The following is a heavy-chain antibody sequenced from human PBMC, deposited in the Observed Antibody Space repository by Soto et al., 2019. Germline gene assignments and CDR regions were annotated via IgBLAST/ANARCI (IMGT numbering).Heavy chain of an antibody. J-gene: IGHJ6*02. V-gene: IGHV1-69*12. CDR3: ASSLRMAGIGNYYYGMDV. CDR2: IMPIFGGP. CDR1: GGIFSDFS. D-gene: IGHD6-19*01. Sequence: QVQLVQSGAEVKKPGSSLKVSCKASGGIFSDFSFSWVRQAPGQGLEWMGGIMPIFGGPDYAQRFRGRVTITADEVTRTAFMELRGLTSEDTATYYCASSLRMAGIGNYYYGMDVWGPGTTVTVSS.